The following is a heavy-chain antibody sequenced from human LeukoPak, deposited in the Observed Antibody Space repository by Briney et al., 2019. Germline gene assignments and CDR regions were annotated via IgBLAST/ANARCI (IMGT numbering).Heavy chain of an antibody. CDR3: ARAGTGYYVMDV. D-gene: IGHD3-10*01. J-gene: IGHJ6*02. CDR1: GYSFSSYW. V-gene: IGHV5-51*01. CDR2: IHPGDSDT. Sequence: GESLKISCKGSGYSFSSYWIGWVRQMPGKGLEWMGIIHPGDSDTRYSPAFQGQVTISVGKSISTAYLQWSSLKASDTAIFYCARAGTGYYVMDVWGQGTTVTVSS.